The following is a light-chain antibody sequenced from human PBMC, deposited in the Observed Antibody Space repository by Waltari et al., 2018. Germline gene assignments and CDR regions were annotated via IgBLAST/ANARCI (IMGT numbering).Light chain of an antibody. CDR3: GTWDSSLSGAV. Sequence: QSVLTQPPSVSAAPGQRVTISCSGGSSNIGNNYVSWYRQFPGTAPKLLISENSDRPSWIPGRCSGSKSRTSATLDITGLQAGDEADYYRGTWDSSLSGAVFGGGTHLTVL. V-gene: IGLV1-51*02. J-gene: IGLJ7*01. CDR2: ENS. CDR1: SSNIGNNY.